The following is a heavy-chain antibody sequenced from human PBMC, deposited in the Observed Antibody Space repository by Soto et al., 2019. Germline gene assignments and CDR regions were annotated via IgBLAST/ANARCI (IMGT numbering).Heavy chain of an antibody. CDR1: GYTFTSYD. V-gene: IGHV1-8*01. J-gene: IGHJ4*02. CDR3: TILTFGGVITPIYY. CDR2: MNPNSGNT. Sequence: ASVKVSCKASGYTFTSYDINWVRQATGQGLEWMGWMNPNSGNTGYAQKFQGRVTMTRNTSISTAYMELSSLRSEDTAVYYCTILTFGGVITPIYYWGQGTLVTVSS. D-gene: IGHD3-16*02.